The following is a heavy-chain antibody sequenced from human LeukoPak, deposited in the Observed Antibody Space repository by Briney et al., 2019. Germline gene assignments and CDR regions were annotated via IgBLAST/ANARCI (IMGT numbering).Heavy chain of an antibody. CDR1: GGTFSSYA. CDR2: IIPIFGTA. D-gene: IGHD5-18*01. V-gene: IGHV1-69*13. Sequence: SVEVSCKASGGTFSSYAISWVRQAPGQGLEWMGGIIPIFGTANYAQKFQGRVTITANESTSTAYMELSSLRSEDTAVYYCARERGRYSSVAFDIWGQGTMVTVSS. CDR3: ARERGRYSSVAFDI. J-gene: IGHJ3*02.